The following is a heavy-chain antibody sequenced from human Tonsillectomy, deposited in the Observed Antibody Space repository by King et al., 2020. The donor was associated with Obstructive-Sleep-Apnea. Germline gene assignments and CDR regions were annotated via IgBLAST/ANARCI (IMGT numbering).Heavy chain of an antibody. CDR3: ARALYSRSNTGMDV. CDR1: GFTFSTYS. Sequence: VQLVESGGGLVKPGGSLRLSCAASGFTFSTYSMNWVRQAPGKGLEWVSSISSSSSYIYYADSVKGRFSISRDNAKNSMNLQMNSLRAEDTAVYYCARALYSRSNTGMDVWGQGTTVTVSS. D-gene: IGHD6-13*01. J-gene: IGHJ6*02. CDR2: ISSSSSYI. V-gene: IGHV3-21*01.